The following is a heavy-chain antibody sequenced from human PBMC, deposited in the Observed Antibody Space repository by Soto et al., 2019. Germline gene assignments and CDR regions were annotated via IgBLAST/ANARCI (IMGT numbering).Heavy chain of an antibody. CDR2: ISAYNGTT. D-gene: IGHD3-10*01. Sequence: QVQLVQSGAEVKKPGASVKISCKASGYTFTSYGISWVRQAPGQGLEWMGWISAYNGTTNYAQKLQGRVTMTTDTPTSTAYMELRRLRTDDTAVYYCASEEGLGCYYYYYMDVWGKGTTVTVSS. CDR3: ASEEGLGCYYYYYMDV. V-gene: IGHV1-18*01. CDR1: GYTFTSYG. J-gene: IGHJ6*03.